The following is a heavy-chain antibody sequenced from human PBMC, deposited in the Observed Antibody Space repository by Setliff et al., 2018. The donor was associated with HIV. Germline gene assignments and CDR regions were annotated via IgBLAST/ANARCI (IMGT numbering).Heavy chain of an antibody. V-gene: IGHV4-39*01. Sequence: PSETLSLTCTVPGGSISSSSYYWGWIRQPPGKGLEWIGSIYYSGSTYYNPSLKSRVTISVDTSKNQFSLKLSSVTAVDTAGYYGARPVVDYRYYYYMDVWGKGTTVTVSS. CDR3: ARPVVDYRYYYYMDV. CDR1: GGSISSSSYY. D-gene: IGHD4-4*01. J-gene: IGHJ6*03. CDR2: IYYSGST.